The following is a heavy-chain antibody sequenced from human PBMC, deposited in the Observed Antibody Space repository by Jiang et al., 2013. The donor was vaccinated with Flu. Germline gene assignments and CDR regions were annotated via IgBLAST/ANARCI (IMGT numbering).Heavy chain of an antibody. V-gene: IGHV4-59*01. CDR1: GDSMTGYY. CDR3: ARARAPEVAAYYFDY. D-gene: IGHD6-13*01. Sequence: VSGDSMTGYYWNWLRQAPGKGLEWIGYIYYSGSTDYNSSLKSRVTISVDTSKKQFSLKLNSVTAADTAMYYCARARAPEVAAYYFDYWGQGNWSSSPQ. CDR2: IYYSGST. J-gene: IGHJ4*02.